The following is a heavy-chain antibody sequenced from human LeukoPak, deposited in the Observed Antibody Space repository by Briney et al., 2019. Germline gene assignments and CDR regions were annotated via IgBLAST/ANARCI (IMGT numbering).Heavy chain of an antibody. CDR2: ISYDGSDK. D-gene: IGHD5-12*01. Sequence: GGSLRLSCAASGFTFSSYGIHWVRQAPGKGLEWVALISYDGSDKFFADFVRGRFTISRDNSKNTLYLQMNSLRVEDTAVYYCAKDLATKYSLDYWGQGILVTVSS. V-gene: IGHV3-30*18. J-gene: IGHJ4*02. CDR1: GFTFSSYG. CDR3: AKDLATKYSLDY.